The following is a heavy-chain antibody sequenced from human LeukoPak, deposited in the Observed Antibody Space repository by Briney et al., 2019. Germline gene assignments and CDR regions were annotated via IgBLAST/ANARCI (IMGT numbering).Heavy chain of an antibody. CDR1: GFTFSSYG. CDR3: ARVSSAWSYFDY. CDR2: ISYDGSNK. V-gene: IGHV3-30*03. Sequence: GGSLRLSCAASGFTFSSYGMHWVRQAPGKGLEWVAVISYDGSNKYSADSVKGRFTISRDNSENTLFLQMNSLRAEDTAVYYCARVSSAWSYFDYWGQGTLVTVSS. J-gene: IGHJ4*02. D-gene: IGHD6-19*01.